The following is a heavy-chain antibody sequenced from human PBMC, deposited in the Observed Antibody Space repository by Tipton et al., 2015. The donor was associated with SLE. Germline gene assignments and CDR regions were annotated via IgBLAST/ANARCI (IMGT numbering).Heavy chain of an antibody. Sequence: TLSLTCAVSGYSISSGYYWGWIRRPPGKGLEWIGSIYHSGSTYYNPSLKSRVTISVDTSKNQFSLKLSSVTAADTAVYYCARVGYYYELHYWGQGTLVTVSS. CDR2: IYHSGST. D-gene: IGHD3-22*01. V-gene: IGHV4-38-2*01. J-gene: IGHJ4*02. CDR3: ARVGYYYELHY. CDR1: GYSISSGYY.